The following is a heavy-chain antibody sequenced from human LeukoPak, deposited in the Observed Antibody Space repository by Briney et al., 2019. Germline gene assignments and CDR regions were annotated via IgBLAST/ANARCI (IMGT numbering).Heavy chain of an antibody. Sequence: PSETLSLTCAVYGGSFSGYYWSWIRQPPGKGLEWIGEINHSGSTYYNPSLKSRVTISVDTSKNQVSLKLSSVTAADTAVYYCARGRRDGYMLLWEDYWGQGTLVTVSS. CDR3: ARGRRDGYMLLWEDY. CDR2: INHSGST. V-gene: IGHV4-34*01. D-gene: IGHD5-24*01. J-gene: IGHJ4*02. CDR1: GGSFSGYY.